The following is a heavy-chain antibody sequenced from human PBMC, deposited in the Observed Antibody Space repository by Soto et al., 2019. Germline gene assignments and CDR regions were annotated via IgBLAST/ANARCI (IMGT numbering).Heavy chain of an antibody. CDR2: IIPIFGTA. J-gene: IGHJ6*02. CDR1: GGTFNSYA. D-gene: IGHD1-26*01. V-gene: IGHV1-69*13. Sequence: SVKVSCKASGGTFNSYAISWVRQAPGQGLEWMGGIIPIFGTANYAQKFQGRVTITADEPTSTAYMELSSLRSEDTAVYYCARYSNRGDPNYYYYGMDVWGQGTTVTVSS. CDR3: ARYSNRGDPNYYYYGMDV.